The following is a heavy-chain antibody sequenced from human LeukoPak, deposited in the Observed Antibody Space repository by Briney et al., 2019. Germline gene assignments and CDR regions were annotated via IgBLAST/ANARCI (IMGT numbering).Heavy chain of an antibody. J-gene: IGHJ4*02. CDR2: ISSSGSTI. CDR3: ARGASAYYDILTGYYEDY. CDR1: GFTFSSYE. V-gene: IGHV3-48*03. Sequence: GGSLILSCSASGFTFSSYEMNWVRQAPGKGLEWVSYISSSGSTIYYADSVKGRFTISRDNAKNSLYLQMNSLRAEDTAVYYCARGASAYYDILTGYYEDYWGQGTLVTVSS. D-gene: IGHD3-9*01.